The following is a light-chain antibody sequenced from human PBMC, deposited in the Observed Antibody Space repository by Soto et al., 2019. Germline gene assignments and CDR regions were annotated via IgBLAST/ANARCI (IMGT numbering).Light chain of an antibody. J-gene: IGKJ1*01. CDR3: QQYRDLPQT. CDR2: NSS. Sequence: EIVLTQAPGTLSLSPEERATLSCRASQTFRNNYLAWYQQKPGQDPRLLIYNSSTRPTGIPDRFSGSGSGTDFTLTISRLEPEDFALYFCQQYRDLPQTFGQGTRLEIK. V-gene: IGKV3-20*01. CDR1: QTFRNNY.